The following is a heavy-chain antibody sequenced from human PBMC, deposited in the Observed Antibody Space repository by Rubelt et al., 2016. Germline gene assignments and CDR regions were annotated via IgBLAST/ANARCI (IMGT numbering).Heavy chain of an antibody. CDR2: IYYSGNT. CDR1: GGSISSGNYY. V-gene: IGHV4-61*01. Sequence: QLQLQESGPGLVKPSETLSLTCSVSGGSISSGNYYWGWIRQPPGKGLEWIGYIYYSGNTHDNPSRKSRVTISVDTSKNQVSLKLSSVTAADTAVYYCARVRDKYYFDYWGQGTLVTVSS. D-gene: IGHD3-10*01. CDR3: ARVRDKYYFDY. J-gene: IGHJ4*02.